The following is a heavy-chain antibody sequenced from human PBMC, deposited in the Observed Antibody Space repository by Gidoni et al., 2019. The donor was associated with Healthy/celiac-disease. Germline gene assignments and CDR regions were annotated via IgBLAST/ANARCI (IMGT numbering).Heavy chain of an antibody. CDR2: ISAYNGNT. V-gene: IGHV1-18*04. D-gene: IGHD2-2*01. Sequence: QVQLVQSGAEVKKPGASVKVSCKASGYTFTSYGISWVRQAPGQGLEWMGWISAYNGNTNYAQKLQGRVTMTTDTSTSTAYMELRSLRSDDTAVYYCALYCSSTSCYGDAFDIWGQGTMVTVSS. J-gene: IGHJ3*02. CDR3: ALYCSSTSCYGDAFDI. CDR1: GYTFTSYG.